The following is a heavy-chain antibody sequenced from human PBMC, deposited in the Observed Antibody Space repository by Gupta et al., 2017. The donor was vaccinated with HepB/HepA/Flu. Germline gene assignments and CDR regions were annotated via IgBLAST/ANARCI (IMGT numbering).Heavy chain of an antibody. V-gene: IGHV1-2*02. J-gene: IGHJ4*02. D-gene: IGHD1-1*01. CDR2: ISPQSAAR. CDR3: AISEGFPGTA. Sequence: QVQLVQYGDEVKKPGASVKVYCEASGYIFTAYYVHWMRQAPGQGLELMVWISPQSAARRYAQRFLGRSTMTTDTSVSKAYLELSGLTTDDTAVYYWAISEGFPGTAWGQVTMVA. CDR1: GYIFTAYY.